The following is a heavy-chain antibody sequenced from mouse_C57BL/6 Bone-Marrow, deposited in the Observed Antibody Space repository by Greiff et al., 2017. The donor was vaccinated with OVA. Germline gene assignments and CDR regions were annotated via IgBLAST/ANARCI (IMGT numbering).Heavy chain of an antibody. CDR1: GYTFTSYW. D-gene: IGHD1-1*01. J-gene: IGHJ2*01. V-gene: IGHV1-64*01. Sequence: QVQLKESGAELVKPEASVKLSCKASGYTFTSYWMHWVKQRPGQGLEWIGMIHPNSGSTNYNEKFKSKATLTVDKSSSTAYMQLSSLTSEDSAVYYCARFLYGSSLDYWGQGTTLTVSS. CDR2: IHPNSGST. CDR3: ARFLYGSSLDY.